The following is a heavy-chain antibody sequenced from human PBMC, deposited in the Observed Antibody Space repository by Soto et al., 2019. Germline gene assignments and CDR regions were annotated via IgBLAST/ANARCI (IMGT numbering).Heavy chain of an antibody. CDR1: GYTLTELS. D-gene: IGHD3-10*01. Sequence: ASVKVSCKVSGYTLTELSMHWVRQAPGKGLEWMGGFDPEDGETIYAQKFQGRVTMTEDTSTDTAYMELSSLRPEDTAVYYCATEVVRGSYYYYGMDVWGQGTTVTVSS. CDR2: FDPEDGET. V-gene: IGHV1-24*01. J-gene: IGHJ6*02. CDR3: ATEVVRGSYYYYGMDV.